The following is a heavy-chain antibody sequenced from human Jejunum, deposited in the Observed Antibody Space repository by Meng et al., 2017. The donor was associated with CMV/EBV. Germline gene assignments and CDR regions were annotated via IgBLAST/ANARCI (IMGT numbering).Heavy chain of an antibody. CDR3: SRGADAYKSGRS. CDR1: GGSFRTYY. J-gene: IGHJ5*02. Sequence: QRHLLQCCVRLLQPSSTLYLPSCVYGGSFRTYYWSWIRHCPGKGLEWIGVIHPSGRSYYTPSLNSRVTMSVDTSKNQFSLNLRFVTAADTAVYYCSRGADAYKSGRSWGQGTLVTVSS. V-gene: IGHV4-34*01. CDR2: IHPSGRS. D-gene: IGHD5-24*01.